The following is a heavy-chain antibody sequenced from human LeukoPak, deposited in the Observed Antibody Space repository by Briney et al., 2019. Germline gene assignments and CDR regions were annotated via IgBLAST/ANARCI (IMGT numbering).Heavy chain of an antibody. CDR2: ISAYNGNT. CDR3: ARDNVLLWFGELFRAAFDI. CDR1: GYTFTSYG. V-gene: IGHV1-18*01. D-gene: IGHD3-10*01. Sequence: ASAKVSCKASGYTFTSYGISWVPQAPGQGLEWMGWISAYNGNTNYAQKLQGRVTMTTDTSTSTAYMELRSLRSDDTAVYYCARDNVLLWFGELFRAAFDIWGQGTMVTVCS. J-gene: IGHJ3*02.